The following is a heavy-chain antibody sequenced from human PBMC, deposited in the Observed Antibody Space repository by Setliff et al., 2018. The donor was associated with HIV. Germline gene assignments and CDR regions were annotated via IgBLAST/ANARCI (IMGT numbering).Heavy chain of an antibody. CDR1: GFTFSYRW. CDR3: VTFIVYGAGPDC. Sequence: PGGSLRLSCAASGFTFSYRWMTWVRQAPGKGLEWVANIKGDGSEKYYLASVKDRFTITRDNAKNSVDLQMNSLRVEDTAVYYCVTFIVYGAGPDCWGQGTLVTVSS. V-gene: IGHV3-7*01. CDR2: IKGDGSEK. J-gene: IGHJ4*02. D-gene: IGHD1-26*01.